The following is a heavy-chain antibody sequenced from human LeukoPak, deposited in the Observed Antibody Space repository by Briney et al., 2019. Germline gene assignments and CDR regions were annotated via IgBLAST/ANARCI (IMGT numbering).Heavy chain of an antibody. CDR1: GFTFSSYA. Sequence: PGGSLRLSCAASGFTFSSYAMSWVRQAPGKGLEWVSAISGSGGSTYYADSVKGRFTISRDNAKNSLYLQMNSLRAEDTAVYYCARDRRVGATRDAFDIWGQGTMVTVSS. CDR3: ARDRRVGATRDAFDI. V-gene: IGHV3-23*01. D-gene: IGHD1-26*01. CDR2: ISGSGGST. J-gene: IGHJ3*02.